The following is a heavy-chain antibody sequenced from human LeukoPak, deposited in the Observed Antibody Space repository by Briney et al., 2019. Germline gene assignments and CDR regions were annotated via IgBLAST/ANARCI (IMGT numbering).Heavy chain of an antibody. D-gene: IGHD6-13*01. J-gene: IGHJ1*01. CDR3: GREEERGRVFGYSHH. Sequence: AGGSLRLSCAASGFTFSSYAMHWVRQAPGKGLEWVAVISYDGSNKYYADSVKGRFTISRDNSKNTLYLQMNSLRAEDTAVYYCGREEERGRVFGYSHHWGRAPLVTVSS. CDR1: GFTFSSYA. CDR2: ISYDGSNK. V-gene: IGHV3-30*04.